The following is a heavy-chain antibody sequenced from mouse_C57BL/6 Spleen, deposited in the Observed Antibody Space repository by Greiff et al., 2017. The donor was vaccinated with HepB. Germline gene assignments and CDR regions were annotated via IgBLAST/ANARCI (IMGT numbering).Heavy chain of an antibody. CDR2: INPSSGYT. CDR1: GYTFPSYW. V-gene: IGHV1-7*01. Sequence: VQLQQSGAELAKPGASVKLSCKASGYTFPSYWMHWVKQRPGQGLEWIGYINPSSGYTKYNQKFKEKATFPADKSSSTAYMQLSSLTYEDSAVYYCARYDGYYFDYWGQGTTLPVSS. J-gene: IGHJ2*01. D-gene: IGHD2-3*01. CDR3: ARYDGYYFDY.